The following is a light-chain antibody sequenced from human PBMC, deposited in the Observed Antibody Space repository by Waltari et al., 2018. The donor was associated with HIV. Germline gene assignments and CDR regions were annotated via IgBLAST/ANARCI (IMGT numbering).Light chain of an antibody. J-gene: IGLJ3*02. CDR1: SLTTPY. Sequence: SSELAQAPSVSVSPGQTATISCSGHSLTTPYFSCYRLKPGQAPVLVILKHTERPSGNPPRCSGSASGTTVAWTITGVQPEDECLYYCQSTDNLGTGVFGGGTKLTVL. CDR2: KHT. V-gene: IGLV3-25*03. CDR3: QSTDNLGTGV.